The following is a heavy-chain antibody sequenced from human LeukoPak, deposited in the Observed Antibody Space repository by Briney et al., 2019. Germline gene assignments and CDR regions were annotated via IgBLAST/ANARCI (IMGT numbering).Heavy chain of an antibody. D-gene: IGHD3-22*01. J-gene: IGHJ4*02. V-gene: IGHV3-66*02. CDR3: ATNTYYYDSSGYSFDY. CDR1: GFTVSSNY. CDR2: IYSGGST. Sequence: PGGSLRRSCAASGFTVSSNYMSWVRQAPGKGLEWVSVIYSGGSTYYADSVKGRFTISRDNSKNTLYLQMNSLRAEDTAVYYCATNTYYYDSSGYSFDYWGQGTLVTVSS.